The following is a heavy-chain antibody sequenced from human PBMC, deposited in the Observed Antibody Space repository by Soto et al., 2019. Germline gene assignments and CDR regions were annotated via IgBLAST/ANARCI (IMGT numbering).Heavy chain of an antibody. CDR3: AKQVAVAGNCFDP. V-gene: IGHV3-30*18. CDR1: GFTFSSYG. Sequence: QVQLVESRGGMVQPGRSLRLSCAASGFTFSSYGMHWVRQAPGKGLEWVAVISYDGSNKYYADSVKGRFTISRDNSKNTLYLQMNSLRAEDTAVYYCAKQVAVAGNCFDPWGQGTLVTVSS. J-gene: IGHJ5*02. D-gene: IGHD6-19*01. CDR2: ISYDGSNK.